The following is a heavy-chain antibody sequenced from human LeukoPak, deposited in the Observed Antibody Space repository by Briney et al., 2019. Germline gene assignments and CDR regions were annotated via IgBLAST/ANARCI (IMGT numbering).Heavy chain of an antibody. J-gene: IGHJ4*02. V-gene: IGHV3-53*01. D-gene: IGHD1-26*01. Sequence: GGSLRLSCAASGFTVSSSFMSWVRQAPGKGLEWVSVIYSGGSTYYADSVKGRFTISRDNSKNTLYLQMNSLRADDTAVYYCAKDFSGSFDYWGQGTLVTVSS. CDR2: IYSGGST. CDR3: AKDFSGSFDY. CDR1: GFTVSSSF.